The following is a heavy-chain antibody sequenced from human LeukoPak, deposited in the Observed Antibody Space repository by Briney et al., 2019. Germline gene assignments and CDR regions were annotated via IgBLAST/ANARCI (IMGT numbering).Heavy chain of an antibody. CDR3: ARQVDTTMALPDY. Sequence: ASVKVSCKASGYSFTSHGISWVRQAPGQGLEWMGWISGYNGNTNYAQKFQGRVTMTTDTSTSTAYMELRSLRSDDTAMYYCARQVDTTMALPDYWGQGTLVTVSS. J-gene: IGHJ4*02. V-gene: IGHV1-18*01. CDR1: GYSFTSHG. CDR2: ISGYNGNT. D-gene: IGHD5-18*01.